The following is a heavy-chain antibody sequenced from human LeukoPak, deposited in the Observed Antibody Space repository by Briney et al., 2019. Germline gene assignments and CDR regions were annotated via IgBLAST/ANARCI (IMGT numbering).Heavy chain of an antibody. CDR1: GFTFSSYG. J-gene: IGHJ4*02. CDR3: ASLTVVPAQIDY. V-gene: IGHV3-30*03. Sequence: GGSLRLSCAASGFTFSSYGMHWVRQAPGKGLEWVAVISYDGSNKYYADSVKGRFTISRDNSKNTLYLQMNSLRAEDTAVYYCASLTVVPAQIDYWGQGTLVTVSS. CDR2: ISYDGSNK. D-gene: IGHD2-2*01.